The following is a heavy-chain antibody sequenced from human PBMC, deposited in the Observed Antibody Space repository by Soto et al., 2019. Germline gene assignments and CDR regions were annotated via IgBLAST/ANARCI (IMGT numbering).Heavy chain of an antibody. CDR1: CGSISNYY. V-gene: IGHV4-59*01. Sequence: SETLSLTCTVSCGSISNYYWSWIRQPPGRGLEWIGHIFYSGSTNYNPALKSRVTISVDTSKSQFSLKLSSVTAADTAVYYCAKDSGYNYGYFRWFDPWGQGTLVTVSS. CDR3: AKDSGYNYGYFRWFDP. CDR2: IFYSGST. J-gene: IGHJ5*02. D-gene: IGHD5-18*01.